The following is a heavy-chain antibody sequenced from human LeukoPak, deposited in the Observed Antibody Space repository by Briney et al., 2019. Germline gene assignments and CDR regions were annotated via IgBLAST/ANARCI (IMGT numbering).Heavy chain of an antibody. J-gene: IGHJ4*02. CDR1: GFTFSSYE. V-gene: IGHV3-23*01. CDR3: AKRDF. CDR2: ISGSGGTT. Sequence: QPGGSLRLSCAASGFTFSSYEMNWVRQAPGKGLEWVSSISGSGGTTYYAGSVKGRFTISRDNSKNTLFLQMNSLRADDTAIYYCAKRDFWGQGTLVTVSS.